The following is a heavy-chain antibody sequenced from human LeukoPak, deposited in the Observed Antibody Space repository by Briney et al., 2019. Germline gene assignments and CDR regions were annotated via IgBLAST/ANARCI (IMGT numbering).Heavy chain of an antibody. D-gene: IGHD3-22*01. J-gene: IGHJ4*02. CDR3: ARVKKVGWLPDY. Sequence: WGSLRLSCAASGFTFSSYSMNWVRQAPGKGLEWVSSISSSSSYIYYADSVKGRFTISRDNAKNSLYLQMNSLRAEDTAVYYCARVKKVGWLPDYWGQGTLVAVSS. CDR1: GFTFSSYS. CDR2: ISSSSSYI. V-gene: IGHV3-21*01.